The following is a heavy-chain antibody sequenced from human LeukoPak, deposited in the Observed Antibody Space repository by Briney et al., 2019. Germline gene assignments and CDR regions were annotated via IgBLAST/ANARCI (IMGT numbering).Heavy chain of an antibody. CDR2: INPNSGDT. CDR1: GYTFTGYY. D-gene: IGHD6-19*01. J-gene: IGHJ4*02. CDR3: ARDRDRYSSGWSHFDY. V-gene: IGHV1-2*02. Sequence: ASVKVSCKASGYTFTGYYMHWVRQAPGQGLEWMGWINPNSGDTNFAQKFQGRVTLTRDTSISTAYMELSSLRSEDTAVYYCARDRDRYSSGWSHFDYWGQGTLVTVSS.